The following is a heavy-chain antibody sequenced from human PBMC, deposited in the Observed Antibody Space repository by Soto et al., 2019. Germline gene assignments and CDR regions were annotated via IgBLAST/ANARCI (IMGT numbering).Heavy chain of an antibody. V-gene: IGHV3-23*01. CDR1: GFTFSSYA. D-gene: IGHD6-19*01. Sequence: EVQLLESGGGLVQPGGSLRLSCAASGFTFSSYAISWVRQAPGKGLEWVSAISGSGGSTYYADSVKGRFTISRDNSKNTLYLQMNSLRAEDTAVYYCAKDGGYSSGSPDYFDYWGQGTLVTVSS. J-gene: IGHJ4*02. CDR3: AKDGGYSSGSPDYFDY. CDR2: ISGSGGST.